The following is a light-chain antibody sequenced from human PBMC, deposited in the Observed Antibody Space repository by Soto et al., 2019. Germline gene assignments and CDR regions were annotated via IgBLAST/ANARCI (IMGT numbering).Light chain of an antibody. CDR3: QQYNNWPPWT. CDR1: QSVSSN. J-gene: IGKJ1*01. V-gene: IGKV3-15*01. Sequence: EIVMTQSPATLSVSPGERATLSCRASQSVSSNLAWYQQKPGQAPRLLISGASTRATGIPASFSGSGSGTEFTLTISSLQAEDFAVYYCQQYNNWPPWTFGQGTKVDIK. CDR2: GAS.